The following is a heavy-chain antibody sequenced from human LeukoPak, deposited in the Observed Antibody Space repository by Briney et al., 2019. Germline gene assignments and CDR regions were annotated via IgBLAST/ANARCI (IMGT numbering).Heavy chain of an antibody. V-gene: IGHV1-69*06. Sequence: SVKVSCKTSGGTFSSYGISWVRQAPGQGLEWMGGIIPIFDTANYVQKFQGRVTFTADISTSTAYMELSSLRSEDTAVYYCARDNSVRDEAWWFNPWGQGTLVTVSS. J-gene: IGHJ5*02. CDR1: GGTFSSYG. CDR3: ARDNSVRDEAWWFNP. CDR2: IIPIFDTA. D-gene: IGHD5-24*01.